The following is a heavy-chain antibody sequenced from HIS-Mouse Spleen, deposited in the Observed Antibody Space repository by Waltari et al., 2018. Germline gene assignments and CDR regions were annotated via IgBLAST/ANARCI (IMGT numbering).Heavy chain of an antibody. Sequence: QVTLRESGPALVKPTQTLTLTCTFSGFSLSTSVMCVSWIRTPPGKALEWLARIDWDDDKYYSTSLKTRLTISKDTSKNQVVLTMTNMDPVDTATYYCARIAEGYSSGWYAFDYWGQGTLVTVSS. D-gene: IGHD6-19*01. J-gene: IGHJ4*02. CDR2: IDWDDDK. V-gene: IGHV2-70*15. CDR3: ARIAEGYSSGWYAFDY. CDR1: GFSLSTSVMC.